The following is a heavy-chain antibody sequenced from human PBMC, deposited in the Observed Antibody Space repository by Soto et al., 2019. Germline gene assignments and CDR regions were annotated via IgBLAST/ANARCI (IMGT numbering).Heavy chain of an antibody. D-gene: IGHD3-3*01. J-gene: IGHJ4*02. CDR2: ISGSGGNT. CDR1: GFSSSSYA. V-gene: IGHV3-23*01. CDR3: SRDPSYDFWSAFDY. Sequence: VLWLESGGGLIQPGGSLRLSCAVSGFSSSSYAMAWVRHAPGRGLEWVSAISGSGGNTYYADSAKGRFTISRDNSKNALSLQMTRLRVEDTAVYYCSRDPSYDFWSAFDYWVQVILVTV.